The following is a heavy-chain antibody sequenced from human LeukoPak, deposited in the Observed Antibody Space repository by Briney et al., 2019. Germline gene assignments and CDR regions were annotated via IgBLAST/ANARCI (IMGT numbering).Heavy chain of an antibody. D-gene: IGHD3-22*01. J-gene: IGHJ6*03. Sequence: SVKVSCKSSGGTFTDYAFSWVRQAPGQGLEWMGGIIPIFASAIYVQKFQGRLTIVADESTSTAYMELSSLRSEDTAVYYCARGPFYYDTRDYYYYYHYMDVWGKGTTVTVSS. CDR1: GGTFTDYA. V-gene: IGHV1-69*13. CDR2: IIPIFASA. CDR3: ARGPFYYDTRDYYYYYHYMDV.